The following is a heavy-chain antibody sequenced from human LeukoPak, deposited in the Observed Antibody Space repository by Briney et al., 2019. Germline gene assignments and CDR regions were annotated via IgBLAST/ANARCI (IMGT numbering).Heavy chain of an antibody. CDR1: GGSISRHY. CDR2: IYYTGRT. CDR3: ARLLDNDNSGDPDTFDV. J-gene: IGHJ3*01. D-gene: IGHD3-22*01. Sequence: SETLSLTCGVSGGSISRHYWSWNRQPPGKGLEWIGFIYYTGRTRYNPSLQSRVTISVGTSENKFSLKLTSVTAADTAVYYCARLLDNDNSGDPDTFDVWGQGTVVTVSS. V-gene: IGHV4-59*11.